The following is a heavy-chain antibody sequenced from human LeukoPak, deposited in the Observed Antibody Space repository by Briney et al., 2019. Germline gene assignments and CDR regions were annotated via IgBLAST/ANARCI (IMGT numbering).Heavy chain of an antibody. Sequence: GGSLRLSCAASGFTFSSYSMNWVRQAPGKGLEWVSSISSSSSYIYYADSVKGRFTISRDNAKNSLYLQMNSLRAEDPAVYYCARDGYCSSTSCYGPHYYYYYGMDVWGQGTTVTVSS. V-gene: IGHV3-21*01. CDR1: GFTFSSYS. CDR2: ISSSSSYI. D-gene: IGHD2-2*03. CDR3: ARDGYCSSTSCYGPHYYYYYGMDV. J-gene: IGHJ6*02.